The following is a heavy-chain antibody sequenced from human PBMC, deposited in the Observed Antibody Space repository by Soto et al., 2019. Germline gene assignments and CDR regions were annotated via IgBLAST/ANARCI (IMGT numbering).Heavy chain of an antibody. D-gene: IGHD2-2*01. V-gene: IGHV1-69*08. J-gene: IGHJ4*02. CDR2: IFPILDKT. CDR3: ARGYCTTTSCYYFDY. Sequence: QVQLVQSGAEVKKPGSSVKVSCKASGDTFSSYSITWVRQAPGQGLEWMGRIFPILDKTNYAQNFQGRVAMTADESTSTAYMEPSSLTSKDTAVYYCARGYCTTTSCYYFDYWGQGTLVTVSS. CDR1: GDTFSSYS.